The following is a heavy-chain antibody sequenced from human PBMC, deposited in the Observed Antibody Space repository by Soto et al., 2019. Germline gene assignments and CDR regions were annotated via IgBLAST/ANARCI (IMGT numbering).Heavy chain of an antibody. D-gene: IGHD3-16*01. J-gene: IGHJ4*02. CDR3: AISQDRGGRTTFIY. V-gene: IGHV3-9*01. CDR1: GFTFDDNA. CDR2: INWKSDI. Sequence: HPWGSLVLGCAVSGFTFDDNAMHWVRQAPEKGLEWVSGINWKSDIGYADSVKCRFTISRDNAENSLYLQMNSLRAEDTALYYCAISQDRGGRTTFIYWGQGTKVTVSS.